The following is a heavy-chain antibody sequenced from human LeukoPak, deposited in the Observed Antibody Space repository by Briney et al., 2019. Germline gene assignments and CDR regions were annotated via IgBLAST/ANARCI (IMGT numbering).Heavy chain of an antibody. CDR1: GFTFSSYS. CDR2: ISSSSSTI. V-gene: IGHV3-48*01. CDR3: ARDKAAAGTVAHYY. Sequence: GSLRLSCAASGFTFSSYSMNWVRQAPGKGLEWVSYISSSSSTIYYADSVKGRFTISRDNAKNSLYLQMNSLRSDDTAVYYCARDKAAAGTVAHYYWGQGTLVTVSS. D-gene: IGHD6-13*01. J-gene: IGHJ4*02.